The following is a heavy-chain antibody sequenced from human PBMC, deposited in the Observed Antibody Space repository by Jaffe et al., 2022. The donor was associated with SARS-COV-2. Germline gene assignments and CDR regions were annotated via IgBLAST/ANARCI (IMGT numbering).Heavy chain of an antibody. CDR1: GYSFTSYW. CDR2: IYPGDSDT. J-gene: IGHJ6*02. Sequence: EVQLVQSGAEVKKPGESLKISCKGSGYSFTSYWIGWVRQMPGKGLEWMGIIYPGDSDTRYSPSFQGQVTISADKSISTAYLQWSSLKASDTAMYYCARSTHTYYDYVWGSYRYPPRIGGMDVWGQGTTVTVSS. V-gene: IGHV5-51*01. D-gene: IGHD3-16*02. CDR3: ARSTHTYYDYVWGSYRYPPRIGGMDV.